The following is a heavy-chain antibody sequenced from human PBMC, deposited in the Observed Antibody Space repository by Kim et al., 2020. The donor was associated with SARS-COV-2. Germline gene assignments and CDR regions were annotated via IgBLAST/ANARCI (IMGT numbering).Heavy chain of an antibody. CDR2: INAGNGNT. CDR1: GYTFTSYA. Sequence: ASVKVSCKASGYTFTSYAMHWVRQAPGQRLEWMGWINAGNGNTKYSQKFQGRVTITRDTSASTAYMELSSLRSEDTAVYYCARDSAQQNYDSSGYYPSAGYYYYGVDVWGQGTTVTVSS. CDR3: ARDSAQQNYDSSGYYPSAGYYYYGVDV. J-gene: IGHJ6*02. V-gene: IGHV1-3*01. D-gene: IGHD3-22*01.